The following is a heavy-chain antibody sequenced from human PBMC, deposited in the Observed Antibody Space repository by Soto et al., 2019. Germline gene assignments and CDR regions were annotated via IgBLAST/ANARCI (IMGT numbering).Heavy chain of an antibody. V-gene: IGHV4-59*01. CDR2: SYYSGSS. CDR3: ARADRKWLDP. Sequence: SETLSLTCTVSGDSMFSYFWSWIRQPPGKGLEWIGYSYYSGSSRYNPSLQSRVTISVDPSKKEGSLRLRSVTAADTAVYYCARADRKWLDPWGQGTLVTVSS. CDR1: GDSMFSYF. J-gene: IGHJ5*02.